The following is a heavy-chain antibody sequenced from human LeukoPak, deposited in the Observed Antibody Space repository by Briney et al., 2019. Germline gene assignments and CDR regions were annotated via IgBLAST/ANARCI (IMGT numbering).Heavy chain of an antibody. CDR2: IKQDGSGK. D-gene: IGHD6-19*01. J-gene: IGHJ4*02. CDR3: ARVIGYSSGWYRGSDY. CDR1: GFTFSSYW. V-gene: IGHV3-7*01. Sequence: GGSLRLSCAASGFTFSSYWMSWVRQAPGKGLEWVANIKQDGSGKYYVDSVKGRFTISRDNAKNSLYLQMNSLRAEDTAVYYCARVIGYSSGWYRGSDYWGQGTLVTVSS.